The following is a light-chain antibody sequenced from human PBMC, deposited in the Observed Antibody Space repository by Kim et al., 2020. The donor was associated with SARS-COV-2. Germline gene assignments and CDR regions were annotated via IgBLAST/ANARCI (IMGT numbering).Light chain of an antibody. J-gene: IGLJ2*01. CDR3: QSYDNSMSALRV. CDR2: GNT. V-gene: IGLV1-40*01. Sequence: VTISCTGSSSKIGTGYDVHWYQHLPGTAPKLLIYGNTNRPSGVPDRFSGTKSGTSASLAITGLQAGDEADYYCQSYDNSMSALRVFGGGTQLTVL. CDR1: SSKIGTGYD.